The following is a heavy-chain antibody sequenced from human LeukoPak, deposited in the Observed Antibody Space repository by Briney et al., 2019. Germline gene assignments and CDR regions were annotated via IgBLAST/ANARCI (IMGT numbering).Heavy chain of an antibody. CDR2: ISSSSSYI. D-gene: IGHD5-24*01. CDR1: GFTFSSYS. CDR3: ARAGWLQPERSYAFDI. V-gene: IGHV3-21*01. J-gene: IGHJ3*02. Sequence: GGSLRLFCAASGFTFSSYSMNWFRQAPGKGLEWVSSISSSSSYIYYADSVKGRFTITRDNAKNSLYLQMNSLRAEETAVYYCARAGWLQPERSYAFDIWGQGTMVTVSS.